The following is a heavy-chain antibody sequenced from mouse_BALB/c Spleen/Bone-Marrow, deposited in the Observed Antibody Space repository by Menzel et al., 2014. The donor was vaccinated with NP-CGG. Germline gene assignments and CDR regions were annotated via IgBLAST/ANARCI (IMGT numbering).Heavy chain of an antibody. CDR1: GFNIKDTY. V-gene: IGHV14-3*02. CDR2: IDPANGNT. D-gene: IGHD2-4*01. CDR3: ASYDYGYYFDY. Sequence: EVQLQESGAELVKPGASVKLSCTASGFNIKDTYMHWVKQRPEQGLEWIGRIDPANGNTKYDPKFQGKATITAGTSSNTAYLQLSSLTSEDTAVYYCASYDYGYYFDYWGQGTTLIVSS. J-gene: IGHJ2*01.